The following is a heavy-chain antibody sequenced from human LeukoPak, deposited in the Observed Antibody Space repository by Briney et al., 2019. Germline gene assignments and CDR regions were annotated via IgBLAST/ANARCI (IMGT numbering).Heavy chain of an antibody. V-gene: IGHV1-69*13. CDR2: IIPIFGTA. CDR3: ATEEPSTRISCSVLELNYYYVMDV. Sequence: SVKVSCKASCGTYSSYDISWVRQAPGQGLEWMGGIIPIFGTANYAQKFQGRVTITADESTSTAYMELSSLRSEDTAVYKCATEEPSTRISCSVLELNYYYVMDVWGQGTTVTVSS. D-gene: IGHD2-2*01. CDR1: CGTYSSYD. J-gene: IGHJ6*02.